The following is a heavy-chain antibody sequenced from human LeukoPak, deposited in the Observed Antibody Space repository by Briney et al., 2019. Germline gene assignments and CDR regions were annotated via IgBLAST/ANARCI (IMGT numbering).Heavy chain of an antibody. CDR1: GGSISSGGYY. V-gene: IGHV4-31*03. J-gene: IGHJ6*03. Sequence: PSETLSLTCTVSGGSISSGGYYWSWIRQHPGKGLEWIGYIYYSGSTYYNPSLKSRVTISVDTSKNQFSLKLSSVTAADTAVYYCARAPLLPRYYYMDVWGKGTTVTVSS. CDR3: ARAPLLPRYYYMDV. CDR2: IYYSGST. D-gene: IGHD3-22*01.